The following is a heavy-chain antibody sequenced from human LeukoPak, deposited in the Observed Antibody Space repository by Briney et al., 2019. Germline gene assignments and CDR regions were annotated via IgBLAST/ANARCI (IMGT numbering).Heavy chain of an antibody. Sequence: ASVKVSCKASGYTFTSYGISWVRQAPGQGLEWMGWISAYNGNTNYAQKFQGRVTITTDESTSTAYMELSSLRSGDTAVYYCASLGYSSGWYLGLDYWGQGTLVTVSS. CDR2: ISAYNGNT. D-gene: IGHD6-19*01. J-gene: IGHJ4*02. CDR1: GYTFTSYG. CDR3: ASLGYSSGWYLGLDY. V-gene: IGHV1-18*01.